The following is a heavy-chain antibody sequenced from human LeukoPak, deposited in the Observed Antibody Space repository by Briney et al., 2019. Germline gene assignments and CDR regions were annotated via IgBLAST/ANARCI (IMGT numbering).Heavy chain of an antibody. D-gene: IGHD3-22*01. CDR2: ISWNSGSI. V-gene: IGHV3-9*01. CDR1: GFTFDDYA. Sequence: GGSLRLSCAASGFTFDDYAMHWVRQAPGKGLEWVSGISWNSGSIGYADSVKGRFTISRDNAKNSLYLQINSLRAEDTALYYCAKDNNPYDSSGYPYNWGQGTLVTVSS. CDR3: AKDNNPYDSSGYPYN. J-gene: IGHJ4*02.